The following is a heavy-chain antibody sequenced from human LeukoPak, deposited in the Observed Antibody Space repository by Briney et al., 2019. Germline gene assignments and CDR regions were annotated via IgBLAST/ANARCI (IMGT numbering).Heavy chain of an antibody. D-gene: IGHD2-2*01. CDR3: ARRGYYCSSTSCYPRGYNWFDP. J-gene: IGHJ5*02. CDR1: GSSFTSYW. CDR2: IYPGDSDT. V-gene: IGHV5-51*01. Sequence: GASLKISCQGSGSSFTSYWIGWVRQLPGKGLEWMGIIYPGDSDTRYSPSFQGQVTISADKSISTAYLQWSSLKASDTAMYYCARRGYYCSSTSCYPRGYNWFDPWGQGTLVTVSS.